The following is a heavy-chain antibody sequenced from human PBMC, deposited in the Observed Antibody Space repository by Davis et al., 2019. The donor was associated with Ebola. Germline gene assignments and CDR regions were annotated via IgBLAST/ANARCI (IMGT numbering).Heavy chain of an antibody. J-gene: IGHJ6*04. CDR2: ISGSGGST. CDR3: AKPPNHDFWSGDALMDV. D-gene: IGHD3-3*01. Sequence: GGSLRLSCAASGFTFSNYAMSWVRQAPGKGLEWVSVISGSGGSTYYADSVKGRFTISRENSKKTLNLQMNSLRVEDTAVYYCAKPPNHDFWSGDALMDVWGKGTTVTVSS. V-gene: IGHV3-23*01. CDR1: GFTFSNYA.